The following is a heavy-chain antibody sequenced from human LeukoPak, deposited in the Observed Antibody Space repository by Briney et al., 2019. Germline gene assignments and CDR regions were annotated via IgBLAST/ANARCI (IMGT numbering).Heavy chain of an antibody. CDR3: AREDPQTRVPEGLDV. Sequence: PSETLSLTCAVSGGSIGSYYWSWLRQPPGRALEWICYIYFTGTTNYNPSLKSRVTISVDTSRNQFSLSLTSVTAADTAVYYCAREDPQTRVPEGLDVWGQGTTVTVSS. J-gene: IGHJ6*02. CDR2: IYFTGTT. D-gene: IGHD4/OR15-4a*01. CDR1: GGSIGSYY. V-gene: IGHV4-59*01.